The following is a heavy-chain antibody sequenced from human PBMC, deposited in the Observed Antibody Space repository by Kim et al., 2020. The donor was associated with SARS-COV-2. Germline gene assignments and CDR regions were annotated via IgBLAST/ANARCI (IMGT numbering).Heavy chain of an antibody. CDR2: VSGSGQTT. CDR3: AKSIMITFGGVIAGDTFDI. J-gene: IGHJ3*02. V-gene: IGHV3-23*01. Sequence: GGSLRLSCAASGFAFSTYAMSWVRQAPGKGLEWVSTVSGSGQTTYYAESVQGRFTSSRDNSKNTVHLQMSSLRGEDTAVYYCAKSIMITFGGVIAGDTFDIWGHGTMVTVSS. CDR1: GFAFSTYA. D-gene: IGHD3-16*02.